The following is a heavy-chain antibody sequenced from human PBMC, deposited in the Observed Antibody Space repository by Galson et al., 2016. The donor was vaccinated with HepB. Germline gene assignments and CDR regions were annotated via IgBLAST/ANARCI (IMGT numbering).Heavy chain of an antibody. V-gene: IGHV3-21*01. CDR3: ASYTPRGLNFDY. Sequence: SLRLSCAASGFTFSSYRMNWVRQAPGKGLEWVSSINTRSNDIYYADSVKGRFTISRDNAKNSLYLQMNSLRAEDTAVYYCASYTPRGLNFDYWGQGTLVTVSS. CDR2: INTRSNDI. D-gene: IGHD2-15*01. CDR1: GFTFSSYR. J-gene: IGHJ4*02.